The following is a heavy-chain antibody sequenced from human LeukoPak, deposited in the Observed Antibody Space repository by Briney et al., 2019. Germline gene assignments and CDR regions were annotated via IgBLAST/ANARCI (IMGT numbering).Heavy chain of an antibody. D-gene: IGHD5-12*01. V-gene: IGHV3-30-3*01. J-gene: IGHJ6*02. CDR3: ARGYDYYYYGMDV. CDR1: GFTFSSYA. Sequence: PGGSLTLSCAASGFTFSSYAMYWVRQAPGTGLEWVAVISYDGNNKYYADSVKGRFTISRDSSKNTLYLQMNSLRAEDTAVYYCARGYDYYYYGMDVWGQGTTVTVSS. CDR2: ISYDGNNK.